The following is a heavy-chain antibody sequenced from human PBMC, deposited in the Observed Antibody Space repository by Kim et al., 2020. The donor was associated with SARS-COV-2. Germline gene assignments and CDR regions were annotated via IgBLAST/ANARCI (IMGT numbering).Heavy chain of an antibody. D-gene: IGHD2-2*01. Sequence: PSLKSRVTISVDTSKNQFSLKLSSVTAAATAVYYCARFGDKYQRLRFDPWGQGTLVTVSS. CDR3: ARFGDKYQRLRFDP. J-gene: IGHJ5*02. V-gene: IGHV4-59*01.